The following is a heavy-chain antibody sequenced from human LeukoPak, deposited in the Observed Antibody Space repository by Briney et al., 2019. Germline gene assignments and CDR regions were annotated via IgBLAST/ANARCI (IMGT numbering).Heavy chain of an antibody. D-gene: IGHD6-13*01. CDR2: IYPSGNT. CDR1: GSSFSIYY. CDR3: ARSDGSSWYYFDF. J-gene: IGHJ4*02. Sequence: SETLSLTCTVSGSSFSIYYWSWIRQPSGKGLEWIGHIYPSGNTNYNPSLKTRVTISVDKSKNQFSLKLNSVTVADTAVYYCARSDGSSWYYFDFWGKGTLVTVSS. V-gene: IGHV4-4*07.